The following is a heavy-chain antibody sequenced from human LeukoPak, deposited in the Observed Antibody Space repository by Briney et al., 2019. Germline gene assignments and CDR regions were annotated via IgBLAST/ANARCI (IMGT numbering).Heavy chain of an antibody. J-gene: IGHJ4*02. CDR2: IWYDGSNQ. V-gene: IGHV3-33*01. CDR3: ARDPSMTSYYFDY. D-gene: IGHD2/OR15-2a*01. CDR1: GFTFSSYG. Sequence: GRSLRLSCAASGFTFSSYGMHWVRQAPGKGLEWVAVIWYDGSNQSYADSVKGRFTISRDNSKNTVYLQMNTLRAEDTAVYYCARDPSMTSYYFDYWGQGTLVTVSS.